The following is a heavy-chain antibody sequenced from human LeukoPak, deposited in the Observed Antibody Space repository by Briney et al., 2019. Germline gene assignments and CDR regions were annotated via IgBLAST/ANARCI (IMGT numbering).Heavy chain of an antibody. V-gene: IGHV3-66*01. J-gene: IGHJ4*02. D-gene: IGHD1-26*01. CDR1: GFTVSSNY. CDR3: ARVIVGATHFDY. CDR2: IYSSGTT. Sequence: GGSLRLSCAGSGFTVSSNYMSWVRQAPGKGLEWVSVIYSSGTTYYADSVKGRFTISRGNSKNTLYLQMNNLRAEDTAVYYCARVIVGATHFDYWGQGTLVTVSS.